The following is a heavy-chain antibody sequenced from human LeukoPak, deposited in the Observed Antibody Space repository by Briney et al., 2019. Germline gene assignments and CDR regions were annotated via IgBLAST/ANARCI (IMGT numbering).Heavy chain of an antibody. CDR3: ARDGDTYYYDSSGYLY. J-gene: IGHJ4*02. CDR1: GFTFSSYA. Sequence: GGSLRLSCAASGFTFSSYAMHWVRQAPGKGLEWVAVISHDGSNKYYADSVKGRFTISRDNSKDTLYLQMNSLRAEDAAVYYCARDGDTYYYDSSGYLYWGQGTLVTVSS. V-gene: IGHV3-30-3*01. CDR2: ISHDGSNK. D-gene: IGHD3-22*01.